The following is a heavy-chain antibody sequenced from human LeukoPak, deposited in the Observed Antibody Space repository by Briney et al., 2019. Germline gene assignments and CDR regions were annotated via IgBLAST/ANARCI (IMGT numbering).Heavy chain of an antibody. D-gene: IGHD3-3*01. CDR2: MYTGGTT. V-gene: IGHV3-53*01. CDR1: GFSVRNTY. J-gene: IGHJ4*02. CDR3: ARDYGRAFSFGYFDY. Sequence: GGSLRLSCAVSGFSVRNTYMNWVRQAPGKGLEWISVMYTGGTTYYADSVTGRFTISRDNSKNTVYLQLNNLTAEDTAVYYCARDYGRAFSFGYFDYWGQGSLVTVSS.